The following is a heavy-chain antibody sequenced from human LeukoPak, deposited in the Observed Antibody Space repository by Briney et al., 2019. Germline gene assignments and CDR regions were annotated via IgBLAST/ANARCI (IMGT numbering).Heavy chain of an antibody. D-gene: IGHD3-10*01. J-gene: IGHJ4*02. CDR3: GKDAVLGSGRVDY. V-gene: IGHV3-74*01. CDR1: GFTFTNHW. Sequence: GGSLRLSCAASGFTFTNHWMHWVRQAPGKGLVWVSRIRPDGRETNHADSVQGRFTISRDNAKNTLYLQMNSLGAEDTAVYYCGKDAVLGSGRVDYWGQGVLVTVSS. CDR2: IRPDGRET.